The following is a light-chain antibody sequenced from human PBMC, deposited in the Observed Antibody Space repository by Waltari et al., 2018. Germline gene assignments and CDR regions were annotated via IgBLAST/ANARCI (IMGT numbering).Light chain of an antibody. CDR3: QVWDSTSDHHVI. J-gene: IGLJ2*01. Sequence: SYVLTQPRSLSVAPGQTAMITCGGNNIRIQNVPWYQHKSGQAPVLVIYDDSDRPSGIPERFSGSKSWNTAILTISRVEAGDEAAYYCQVWDSTSDHHVIFGGGTKLTVL. V-gene: IGLV3-21*02. CDR1: NIRIQN. CDR2: DDS.